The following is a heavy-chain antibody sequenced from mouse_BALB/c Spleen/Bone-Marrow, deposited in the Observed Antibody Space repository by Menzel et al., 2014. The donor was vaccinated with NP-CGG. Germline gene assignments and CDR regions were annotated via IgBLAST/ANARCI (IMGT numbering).Heavy chain of an antibody. Sequence: EVHLVESGAELVRSGASVKLSCTGSGFNIKDFYMHWVKQRPEQGLEWIGWIDPENGDTEYAPKFQGKATLTADTSSNTAYLQLNSLTSDDTAVYYCNADTRAMDYWGQGTSVTVSS. CDR2: IDPENGDT. CDR3: NADTRAMDY. J-gene: IGHJ4*01. V-gene: IGHV14-4*02. CDR1: GFNIKDFY.